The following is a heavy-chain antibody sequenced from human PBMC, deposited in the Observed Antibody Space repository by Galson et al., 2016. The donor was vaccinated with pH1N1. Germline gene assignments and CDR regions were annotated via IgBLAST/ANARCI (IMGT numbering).Heavy chain of an antibody. Sequence: SLRLSCAASGFTFDEYAMHWVRQAPGRGLEWVSGVNWNSGDIRYADPVKGRFTISRDNAGNSLYLQMNSLRAEDTALYYCAKNMRGWFGESLFDYWGQGTLVTVSS. V-gene: IGHV3-9*01. CDR1: GFTFDEYA. D-gene: IGHD3-10*01. J-gene: IGHJ4*02. CDR3: AKNMRGWFGESLFDY. CDR2: VNWNSGDI.